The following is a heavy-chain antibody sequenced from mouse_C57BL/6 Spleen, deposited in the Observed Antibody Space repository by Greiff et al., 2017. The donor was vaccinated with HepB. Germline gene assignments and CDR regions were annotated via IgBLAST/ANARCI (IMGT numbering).Heavy chain of an antibody. CDR2: IRSKSNNYAT. CDR3: VRHDGDYYMDY. Sequence: GGGLVQPKGSLTLSCAASGFSFNTYAMNWVRQAPGKGLEWVARIRSKSNNYATYYADSVKDRFTISRDDSESMLYLQMNNLKTEDTAMYYCVRHDGDYYMDYWGQGTSVTVSS. CDR1: GFSFNTYA. V-gene: IGHV10-1*01. D-gene: IGHD2-13*01. J-gene: IGHJ4*01.